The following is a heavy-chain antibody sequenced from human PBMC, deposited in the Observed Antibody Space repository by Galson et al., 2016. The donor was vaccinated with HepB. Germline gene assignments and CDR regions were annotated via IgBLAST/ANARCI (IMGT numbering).Heavy chain of an antibody. CDR1: GFTFSNYW. Sequence: SLRLSCATSGFTFSNYWMSWVRQAPGKGLEWVANINQDGSAKQYVDSVKGRFTISRDNAKNSLYLQMNSLKAEDTAVYFCAREKPMRASALDYWGQGTPVTVSS. J-gene: IGHJ4*02. CDR2: INQDGSAK. D-gene: IGHD1-26*01. CDR3: AREKPMRASALDY. V-gene: IGHV3-7*03.